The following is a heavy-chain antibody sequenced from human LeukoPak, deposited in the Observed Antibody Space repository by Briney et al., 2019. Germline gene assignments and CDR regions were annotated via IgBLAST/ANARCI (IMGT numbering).Heavy chain of an antibody. CDR3: ATYSYTGGWFSFDY. CDR2: INPSSGGT. D-gene: IGHD6-19*01. Sequence: GASVKVSCKASGYTFTGYYMHWVRQAPGQGLEWMGWINPSSGGTNYAQKFQGRVTMTRDTSITTAYMELSSLTYDDTAIYYCATYSYTGGWFSFDYWGQGTLVTVSS. CDR1: GYTFTGYY. J-gene: IGHJ4*02. V-gene: IGHV1-2*02.